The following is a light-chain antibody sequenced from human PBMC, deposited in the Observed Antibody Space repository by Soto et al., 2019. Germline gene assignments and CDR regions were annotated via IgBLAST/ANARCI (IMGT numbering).Light chain of an antibody. CDR2: GAS. V-gene: IGKV3-15*01. J-gene: IGKJ1*01. CDR3: QQYNSWPPWT. Sequence: EIVMTQSPATLSVSPGERATLSCRARQSISSNLAWYQPKPGQAPRLLIYGASTRATGIPARFSGSGSGTEFTLTISSLQSEDFAVYYCQQYNSWPPWTFGQGTKVEIK. CDR1: QSISSN.